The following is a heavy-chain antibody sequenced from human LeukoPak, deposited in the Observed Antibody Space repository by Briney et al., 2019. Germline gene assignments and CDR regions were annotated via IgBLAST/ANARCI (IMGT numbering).Heavy chain of an antibody. J-gene: IGHJ4*02. Sequence: SETLSLTCTVSGGSISSYYWSWIRQPPGKGLEWIGYIYYSGSTNYNPSLKSRVTISVDTSKNQFSLKLSSVTAEDTAVYYCAKVIWGSESYYPIPDSWGQGTLVTVSS. CDR3: AKVIWGSESYYPIPDS. CDR2: IYYSGST. CDR1: GGSISSYY. V-gene: IGHV4-59*01. D-gene: IGHD3-10*01.